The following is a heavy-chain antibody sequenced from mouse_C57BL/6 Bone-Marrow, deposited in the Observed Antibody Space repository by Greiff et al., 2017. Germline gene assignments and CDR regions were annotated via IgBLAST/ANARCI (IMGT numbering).Heavy chain of an antibody. CDR3: ARSVRRYFDC. CDR1: GYTFTSYW. V-gene: IGHV1-69*01. Sequence: QVQLQQSGAELVMPGASVKLSCKASGYTFTSYWMHWVKQRPGQGLEWIGEIDPSDSYTNYNQKFKGKSTLTVDKSSSTAYMQLSSLTSEDSAVYYCARSVRRYFDCWGQGTTLTFSS. CDR2: IDPSDSYT. J-gene: IGHJ2*01.